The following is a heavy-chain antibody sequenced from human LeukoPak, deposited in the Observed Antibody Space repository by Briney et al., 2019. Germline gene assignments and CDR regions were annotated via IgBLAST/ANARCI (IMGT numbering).Heavy chain of an antibody. CDR2: ISWDGGST. J-gene: IGHJ6*03. CDR3: AKDGVGAITGSCMDV. V-gene: IGHV3-43D*03. CDR1: GFTFDDYA. D-gene: IGHD1-26*01. Sequence: GGSLRLSCAASGFTFDDYAMHWVRQAPGKGLEWVSLISWDGGSTYYADSVKGRFTISRDNSKNSLYLQMNSLRAEDTALYYCAKDGVGAITGSCMDVWGKGTTVTVSS.